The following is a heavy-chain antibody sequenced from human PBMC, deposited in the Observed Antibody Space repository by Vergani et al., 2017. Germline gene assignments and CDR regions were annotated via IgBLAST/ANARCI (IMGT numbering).Heavy chain of an antibody. D-gene: IGHD3-3*01. CDR1: RFSFSTYW. V-gene: IGHV5-51*01. J-gene: IGHJ3*02. CDR2: IFSGDSQT. Sequence: EVQLVQAGAEVKKPGESLKISCKCSRFSFSTYWNGWVSQMPGKGLRWMGLIFSGDSQTRSNLSFQGRVSISAAKSISTVYLQWYSLQDSDTAMYYCARLGDGYYYHGFDIWGQGTAVTVSS. CDR3: ARLGDGYYYHGFDI.